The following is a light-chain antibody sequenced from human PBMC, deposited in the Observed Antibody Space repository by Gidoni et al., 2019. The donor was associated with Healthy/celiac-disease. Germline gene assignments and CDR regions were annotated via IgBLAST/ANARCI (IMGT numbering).Light chain of an antibody. CDR3: QQSYSTPYT. CDR2: AAS. J-gene: IGKJ2*01. Sequence: DIQMTQPPSYLSASVGDRVTITCRASQSISSYLNWYQQKPGKAPKLLIYAASSLQSWVPSRFSGSGSGTDFTLTISSLQPEDFATYYCQQSYSTPYTFXQXTKLEIK. CDR1: QSISSY. V-gene: IGKV1-39*01.